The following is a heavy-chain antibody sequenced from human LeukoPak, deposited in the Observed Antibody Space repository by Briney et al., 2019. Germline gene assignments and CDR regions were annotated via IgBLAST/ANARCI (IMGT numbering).Heavy chain of an antibody. Sequence: GGSLRLSCAASGFTVSSNYMSWVRRAPGKGLEWVSVIYSGGSTYYADSVKGRFTISRDNSKNTLYLQMNSLRAEDTAVYYCARVTLGSYYGFRIPDAFDIWGQGTMVTVSS. V-gene: IGHV3-66*01. CDR3: ARVTLGSYYGFRIPDAFDI. D-gene: IGHD1-26*01. J-gene: IGHJ3*02. CDR1: GFTVSSNY. CDR2: IYSGGST.